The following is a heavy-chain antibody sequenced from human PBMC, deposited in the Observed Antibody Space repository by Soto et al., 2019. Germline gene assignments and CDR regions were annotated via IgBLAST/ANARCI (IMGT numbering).Heavy chain of an antibody. D-gene: IGHD4-4*01. CDR1: GGTFSSYT. CDR2: IIPILGIA. CDR3: ARGVGDYIELIDY. Sequence: QVQLVQSGAEVKKPGSSVKVSCTASGGTFSSYTISWVRQAPGQGLEWMGRIIPILGIANYAQKFQGRVTITADKSTSTAYMELSSLRSEDTAVYYCARGVGDYIELIDYWGQGTLVTVSS. V-gene: IGHV1-69*02. J-gene: IGHJ4*02.